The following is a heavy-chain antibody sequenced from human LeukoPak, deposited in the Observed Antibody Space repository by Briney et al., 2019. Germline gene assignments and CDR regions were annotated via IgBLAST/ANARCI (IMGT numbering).Heavy chain of an antibody. V-gene: IGHV4-59*01. D-gene: IGHD6-13*01. CDR2: IYYSGST. CDR3: ARGHGIAAACDY. CDR1: GGSISSYY. J-gene: IGHJ4*02. Sequence: PSETLSLTCTVSGGSISSYYWSWIRQPPGKGLEWIGYIYYSGSTNYNPSLKSRVTISVDTSKNQFSLKLSSVTAADTAVYYCARGHGIAAACDYLGQGTLVTVSS.